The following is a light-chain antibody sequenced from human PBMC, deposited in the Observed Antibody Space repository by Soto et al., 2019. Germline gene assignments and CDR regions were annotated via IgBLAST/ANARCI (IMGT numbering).Light chain of an antibody. J-gene: IGKJ1*01. CDR2: GTS. CDR3: QKYTDWPLR. V-gene: IGKV3D-15*01. Sequence: ERVMAQAPATLSVTPGERATLSCRASQSVSSNLAWFQQEPGRALRLLIYGTSNRATGIPDRFSGSGCGTDFTLTISRLEPEALAVYYCQKYTDWPLRFGPGTKVDI. CDR1: QSVSSN.